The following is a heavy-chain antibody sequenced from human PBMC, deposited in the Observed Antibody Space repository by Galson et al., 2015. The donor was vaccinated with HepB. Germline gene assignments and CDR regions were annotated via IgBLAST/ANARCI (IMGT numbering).Heavy chain of an antibody. CDR1: GYTFTGYF. D-gene: IGHD1-26*01. CDR3: ARAGRIVGASDAFDI. Sequence: ASGYTFTGYFMHWVRQAPGQGLEWMGWINPNSGDTNYAQKFQGRVTMTRDTSISTAYMELSRLRSDDTAMYYCARAGRIVGASDAFDIWGQGTMVTVSS. CDR2: INPNSGDT. J-gene: IGHJ3*02. V-gene: IGHV1-2*02.